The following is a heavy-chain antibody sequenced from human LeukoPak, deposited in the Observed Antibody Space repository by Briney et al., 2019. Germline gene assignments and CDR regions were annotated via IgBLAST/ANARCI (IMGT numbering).Heavy chain of an antibody. Sequence: ASVKVSCKASGYTFTSYYMHWVRQAPGQGLEWMGIINPSGGSTSYAQKFQGRVTMTRDTSTSTVYMELSSLRSEDTAVYYCAGEDIVVVGGFYIRGQGTMVTVSS. D-gene: IGHD2-15*01. J-gene: IGHJ3*02. V-gene: IGHV1-46*01. CDR1: GYTFTSYY. CDR2: INPSGGST. CDR3: AGEDIVVVGGFYI.